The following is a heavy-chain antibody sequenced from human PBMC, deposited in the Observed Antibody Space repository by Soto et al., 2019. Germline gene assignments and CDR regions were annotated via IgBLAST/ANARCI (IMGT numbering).Heavy chain of an antibody. CDR2: INPNSGGT. J-gene: IGHJ4*02. CDR1: GYTFTGYY. D-gene: IGHD4-17*01. V-gene: IGHV1-2*02. CDR3: ARENDYGGNSNGFDS. Sequence: XSVKVSCKASGYTFTGYYMHWVRQAPGQGLEWMGWINPNSGGTNYAQKFQGRVTMTRDTSISTAYMELSRLRSDDTAVYYCARENDYGGNSNGFDSWGQGTPVTVSS.